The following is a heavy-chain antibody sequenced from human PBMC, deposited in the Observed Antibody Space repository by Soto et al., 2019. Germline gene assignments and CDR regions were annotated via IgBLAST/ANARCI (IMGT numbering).Heavy chain of an antibody. J-gene: IGHJ4*02. Sequence: SGGSLRLSCAASGVPFSSYGMHWVRQAPGKGLEWVAVISYDGSNKYYADSVKGRFTISRDNSKNTLYLQMNSLRAEDTAVYYCAKDGGSGSYYNVGCHLWGQGTLVTVSS. V-gene: IGHV3-30*18. CDR3: AKDGGSGSYYNVGCHL. CDR1: GVPFSSYG. D-gene: IGHD3-10*01. CDR2: ISYDGSNK.